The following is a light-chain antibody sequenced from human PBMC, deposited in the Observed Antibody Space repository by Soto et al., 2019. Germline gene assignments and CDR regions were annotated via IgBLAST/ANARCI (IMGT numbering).Light chain of an antibody. CDR1: NIGSKS. CDR2: DDS. J-gene: IGLJ2*01. V-gene: IGLV3-21*02. Sequence: SYELTQPPSVSVAPGQTARITCGGNNIGSKSVHWYQQKPGQAPVLAVYDDSDRPSGIPERFSGSNSGNTATLTISRVEAGDEADYYCQVWDSSSDHVVFGGGTKVTVL. CDR3: QVWDSSSDHVV.